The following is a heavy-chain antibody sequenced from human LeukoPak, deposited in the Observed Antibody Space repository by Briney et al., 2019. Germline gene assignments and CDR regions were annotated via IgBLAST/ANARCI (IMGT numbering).Heavy chain of an antibody. V-gene: IGHV1-69*05. CDR1: GGTFSSYA. CDR2: IIPIFGTA. J-gene: IGHJ5*02. CDR3: ARSLIPYYYGSGSYWFDP. D-gene: IGHD3-10*01. Sequence: ASVKVSCKPSGGTFSSYAISWVRQAPGQGLEWMGRIIPIFGTANYAQKFQGRVTITTDESTSTAYMELSSLRSEDTAVYYCARSLIPYYYGSGSYWFDPWGQGTLVTVSS.